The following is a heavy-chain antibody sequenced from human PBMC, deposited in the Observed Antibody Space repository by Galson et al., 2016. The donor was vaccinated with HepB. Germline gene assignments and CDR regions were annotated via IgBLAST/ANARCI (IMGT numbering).Heavy chain of an antibody. CDR2: ISYEGSIT. J-gene: IGHJ4*02. CDR3: AKTYYDFCSSYGENYFDY. CDR1: GFTFSSYG. V-gene: IGHV3-30*18. Sequence: SLRLSCAASGFTFSSYGMHWVRQAPGKGLEWVAVISYEGSITYYADSVQGRFTISKDNSKNTLYLQMNSLSAEDTAVYYCAKTYYDFCSSYGENYFDYWGQGTLVTVSS. D-gene: IGHD3-3*01.